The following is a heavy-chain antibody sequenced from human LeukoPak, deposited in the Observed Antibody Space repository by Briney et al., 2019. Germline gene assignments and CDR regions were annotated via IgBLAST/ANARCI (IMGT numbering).Heavy chain of an antibody. J-gene: IGHJ4*02. CDR1: GFTFSSYG. Sequence: GGSLRLSCAASGFTFSSYGMHWVRKAPGKGLGGVGVISYEGSNKYYADSVKGRFTISRDNSKNTLYLQMNSRRAEDTAVYYCAKDREQWLVSLLGDSWGQGTLVTVSS. CDR3: AKDREQWLVSLLGDS. D-gene: IGHD6-19*01. CDR2: ISYEGSNK. V-gene: IGHV3-30*18.